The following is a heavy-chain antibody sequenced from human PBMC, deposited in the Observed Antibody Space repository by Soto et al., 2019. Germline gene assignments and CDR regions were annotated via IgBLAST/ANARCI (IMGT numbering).Heavy chain of an antibody. V-gene: IGHV4-31*03. CDR3: ARDADYGGSRGGMDV. D-gene: IGHD4-17*01. Sequence: QVRLEESGPGLVKPSETLSLICSVSGGSVINANYFWNWIRHHPENGLEWIGYIYYSGSTRYNPSFKTRATLSIGTSKNQFSLGLNSVTVADTAVYFCARDADYGGSRGGMDVWGRGTTVTVSS. CDR2: IYYSGST. CDR1: GGSVINANYF. J-gene: IGHJ6*02.